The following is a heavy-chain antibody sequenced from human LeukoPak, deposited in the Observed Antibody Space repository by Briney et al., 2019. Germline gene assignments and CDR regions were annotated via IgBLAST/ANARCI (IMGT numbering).Heavy chain of an antibody. J-gene: IGHJ5*02. Sequence: EASVKVSRKASGYTFTSYDINWVRQATGQGLEWMGWMNPNSGNTGYAQKFQGSVTMTRNTSISTAYMELSSLRSEDTAVYYCARGMGISMIVVVRNWFDPWGQGTLVTVSS. CDR3: ARGMGISMIVVVRNWFDP. CDR2: MNPNSGNT. D-gene: IGHD3-22*01. CDR1: GYTFTSYD. V-gene: IGHV1-8*01.